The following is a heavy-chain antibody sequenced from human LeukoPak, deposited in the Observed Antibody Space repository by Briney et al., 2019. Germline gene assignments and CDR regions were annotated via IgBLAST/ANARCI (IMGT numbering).Heavy chain of an antibody. CDR3: AMKAVPRPRLHDAFDF. CDR2: ITGGGSTI. CDR1: GFTFSSFE. V-gene: IGHV3-48*03. J-gene: IGHJ3*01. D-gene: IGHD5-24*01. Sequence: GGSLRLSCAASGFTFSSFEMTWVRQAPGKGLEWVAYITGGGSTIYYADSVQGRLTISRDNAKNSLFLQMNSLRADDTAVYYCAMKAVPRPRLHDAFDFWGQGTVVSVSS.